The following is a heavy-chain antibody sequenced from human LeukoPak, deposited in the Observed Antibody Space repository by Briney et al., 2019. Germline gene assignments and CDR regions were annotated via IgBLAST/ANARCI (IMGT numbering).Heavy chain of an antibody. CDR3: ARLAGPRNFINY. J-gene: IGHJ4*02. CDR1: GGSISSYY. CDR2: IYYSGST. D-gene: IGHD6-19*01. V-gene: IGHV4-59*08. Sequence: SETLSLTCTVSGGSISSYYWSWIRQPPGKGLEWIGYIYYSGSTNYNPSLKSRVTISVDTSKNQFSLNLSSVTAADTAVYYCARLAGPRNFINYWGQGTLVTVSS.